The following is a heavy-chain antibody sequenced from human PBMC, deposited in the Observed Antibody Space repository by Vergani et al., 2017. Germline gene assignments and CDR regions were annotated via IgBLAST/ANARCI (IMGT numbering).Heavy chain of an antibody. Sequence: EVELVQSGPEMRKPGESLKISCQGSEYSFGNYLIGWVRQMPGKGLEWMGIIYPADSDTRYSPSFQGQVTISADKSISTAFLQWDSLKASDTALYYCARHTTYTDSWGQGTLVTVSS. D-gene: IGHD1-1*01. CDR3: ARHTTYTDS. CDR1: EYSFGNYL. CDR2: IYPADSDT. J-gene: IGHJ4*02. V-gene: IGHV5-51*01.